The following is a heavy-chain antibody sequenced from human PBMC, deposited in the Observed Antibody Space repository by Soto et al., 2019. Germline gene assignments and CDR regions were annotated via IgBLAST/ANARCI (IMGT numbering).Heavy chain of an antibody. Sequence: ASVKVSCKASGGTFSSYAISWARQAPGQGLEWMGGIIPIFGTANYAQKFQGRVTITADESTSTAYMELSSLRSEDTAVYYCASAQGTYGDYGDWFDPWGQGTLVTVSS. V-gene: IGHV1-69*13. CDR1: GGTFSSYA. CDR2: IIPIFGTA. D-gene: IGHD4-17*01. J-gene: IGHJ5*02. CDR3: ASAQGTYGDYGDWFDP.